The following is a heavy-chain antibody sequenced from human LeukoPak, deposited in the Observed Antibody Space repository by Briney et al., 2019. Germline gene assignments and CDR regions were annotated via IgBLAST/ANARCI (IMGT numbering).Heavy chain of an antibody. Sequence: ASVKVSCEASGYTFTGYYMHWVRQAPGQGLEWMGWINPNSGGTNYAQKFQGRVTMTRDTSISTAYMELSRLRSDDTAVYYCAGPSRGYSYGYYYYGMDVWGQGTTVTVSS. CDR2: INPNSGGT. CDR3: AGPSRGYSYGYYYYGMDV. V-gene: IGHV1-2*02. CDR1: GYTFTGYY. D-gene: IGHD5-18*01. J-gene: IGHJ6*02.